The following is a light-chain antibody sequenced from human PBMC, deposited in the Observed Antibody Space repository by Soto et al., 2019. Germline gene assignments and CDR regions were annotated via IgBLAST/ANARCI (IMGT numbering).Light chain of an antibody. CDR1: QSISSW. CDR2: KAS. CDR3: QQYNSYSFT. Sequence: DIQMTQSPSTLSASVGDRVTITCRASQSISSWLAWYPQKPWKATKLLIYKASSLQSGFPSRFSGSGSGTEFTLTISTLQPDDFATYYCQQYNSYSFTFGQGTMLEIK. V-gene: IGKV1-5*03. J-gene: IGKJ2*01.